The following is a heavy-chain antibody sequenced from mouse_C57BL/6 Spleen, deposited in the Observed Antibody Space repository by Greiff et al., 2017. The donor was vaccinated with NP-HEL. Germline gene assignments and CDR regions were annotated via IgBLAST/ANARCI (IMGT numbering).Heavy chain of an antibody. CDR3: ARVGGYSNYLAWFAY. Sequence: VHVKQSGPELVKPGASVKISCKASGYSFTDYNMNWVKQSNGKSLEWIGVINPNYGTTSYNQKFKGKATLTVDQSSSTAYMQLNSLTSEDSAVYYCARVGGYSNYLAWFAYWGQGTLVTVSA. J-gene: IGHJ3*01. D-gene: IGHD2-5*01. CDR2: INPNYGTT. CDR1: GYSFTDYN. V-gene: IGHV1-39*01.